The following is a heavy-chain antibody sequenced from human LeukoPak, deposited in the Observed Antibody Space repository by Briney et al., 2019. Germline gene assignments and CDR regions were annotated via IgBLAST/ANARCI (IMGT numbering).Heavy chain of an antibody. D-gene: IGHD3-16*01. V-gene: IGHV3-74*01. J-gene: IGHJ4*02. CDR3: ARSLGD. CDR2: IKSDGSTT. Sequence: GGSLRLSCAASGFNFNKYWMHWVRQAPGKGLVWVSQIKSDGSTTIYADSVRGRFTISRDNAKDTLYLQMSSLRAEDTAVYYCARSLGDWGQGTLVTVSS. CDR1: GFNFNKYW.